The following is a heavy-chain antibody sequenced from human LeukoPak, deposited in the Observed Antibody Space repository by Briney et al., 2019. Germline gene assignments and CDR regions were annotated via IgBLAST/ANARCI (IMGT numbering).Heavy chain of an antibody. CDR3: ATMGSNGWSFDY. CDR1: GFTVSSNY. CDR2: IYSGGTT. J-gene: IGHJ4*02. Sequence: PGGSLRLSCAASGFTVSSNYMSWVRQAPGKGLEWVPVIYSGGTTYYADSVRDRFTISRDISKNNLYLQINSLRAEDTAVYYCATMGSNGWSFDYWGQGSLVTVSS. D-gene: IGHD6-19*01. V-gene: IGHV3-53*01.